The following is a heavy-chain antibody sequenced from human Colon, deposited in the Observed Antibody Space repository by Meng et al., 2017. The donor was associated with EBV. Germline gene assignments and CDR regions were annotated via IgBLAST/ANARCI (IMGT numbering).Heavy chain of an antibody. D-gene: IGHD2-21*01. V-gene: IGHV4-30-4*01. Sequence: QWRLQGSGPVRVEPSQTLSLTCTVSGGSMSSGNYYWSWIRQPPGKGLEWIGYIHHSGSAYYNPSLKSRVSISVDTSKNQFSLNLNSMTAADTAVYYCASFDHIPRRNYFDYWGQGTLVTVSS. CDR3: ASFDHIPRRNYFDY. CDR2: IHHSGSA. J-gene: IGHJ4*02. CDR1: GGSMSSGNYY.